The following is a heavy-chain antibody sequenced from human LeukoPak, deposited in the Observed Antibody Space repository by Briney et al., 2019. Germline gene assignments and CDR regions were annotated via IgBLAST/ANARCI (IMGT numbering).Heavy chain of an antibody. Sequence: ASVKVSCKASGYTFTSYGISWVRQAPGQGLEWMGWISAYNGNTNYAQKLQGRVTMTEDTSTDTAYMELSSLRSEDTAVYYCATESDCSSTSCSDYWGQGTLVIVSS. CDR1: GYTFTSYG. CDR3: ATESDCSSTSCSDY. J-gene: IGHJ4*02. CDR2: ISAYNGNT. D-gene: IGHD2-2*01. V-gene: IGHV1-18*01.